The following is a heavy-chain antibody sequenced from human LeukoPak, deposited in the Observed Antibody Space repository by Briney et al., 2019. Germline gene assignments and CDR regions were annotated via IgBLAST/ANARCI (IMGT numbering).Heavy chain of an antibody. CDR1: GGSISSGSYY. CDR2: IYTSGST. CDR3: ARGRVGVARYYPNWFDP. Sequence: SETLSLTCTVSGGSISSGSYYWSWIRQPAGKGLEWIGRIYTSGSTNYNPSLKSRVTISVDTSKNQFSLKLSPVTAADTAVYYCARGRVGVARYYPNWFDPWGQGTLVTVSS. D-gene: IGHD3-3*01. J-gene: IGHJ5*02. V-gene: IGHV4-61*02.